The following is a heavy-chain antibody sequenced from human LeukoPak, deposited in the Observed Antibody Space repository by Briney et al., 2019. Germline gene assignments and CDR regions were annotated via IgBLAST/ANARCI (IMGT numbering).Heavy chain of an antibody. CDR2: ISYDGSNK. Sequence: GSLRLSCAASGFTFKTYGTHWVRQAPGKGLEWVAVISYDGSNKYYADSVRGRFTISRDNSKNTLYLQMNSLRAEDTAVYYCAKDLWDDYYYYGMDVWGQGTTVTVSS. V-gene: IGHV3-30*18. CDR3: AKDLWDDYYYYGMDV. J-gene: IGHJ6*02. CDR1: GFTFKTYG. D-gene: IGHD1-26*01.